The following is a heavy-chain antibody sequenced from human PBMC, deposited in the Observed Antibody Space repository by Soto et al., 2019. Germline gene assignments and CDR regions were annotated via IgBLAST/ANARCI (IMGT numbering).Heavy chain of an antibody. Sequence: PSETLSLTCAVSCGSISSSNWWSWVRQPPGKGLEWIGEIYHSGSTNYNPSLKSRVTISVDKSKNQFSLKLSSVTAADTAVYYCARFNSGSYYEAFDIWGQGTMVTVSS. D-gene: IGHD1-26*01. CDR2: IYHSGST. J-gene: IGHJ3*02. CDR3: ARFNSGSYYEAFDI. V-gene: IGHV4-4*02. CDR1: CGSISSSNW.